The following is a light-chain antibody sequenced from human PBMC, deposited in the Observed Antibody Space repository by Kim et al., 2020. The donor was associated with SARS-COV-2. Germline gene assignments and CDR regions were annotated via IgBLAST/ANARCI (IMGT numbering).Light chain of an antibody. V-gene: IGKV1-39*01. CDR2: AAS. J-gene: IGKJ2*01. CDR1: QSISTY. Sequence: SAAEGDRVTITCRARQSISTYLNWYQQRPGKAPNLLIYAASSLQSGVPSRFTGSGSGTDFTLTITSLQPEDFATYYCQQSHTTPYTFGQGTRLEIK. CDR3: QQSHTTPYT.